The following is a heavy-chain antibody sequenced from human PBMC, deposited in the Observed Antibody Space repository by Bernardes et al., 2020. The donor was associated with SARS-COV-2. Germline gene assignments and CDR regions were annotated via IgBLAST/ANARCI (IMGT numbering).Heavy chain of an antibody. J-gene: IGHJ4*02. V-gene: IGHV4-39*01. Sequence: SETLSLTCTVSGGSITSSSYYWGWIRQPPGKGLEWIGSIYYSGNTYYSPSLKSRVTISVDTSKNQFSLKLRSVTAADTAVYYCARVSTTPVTIDYWGQGTLVTVSS. CDR1: GGSITSSSYY. D-gene: IGHD4-17*01. CDR2: IYYSGNT. CDR3: ARVSTTPVTIDY.